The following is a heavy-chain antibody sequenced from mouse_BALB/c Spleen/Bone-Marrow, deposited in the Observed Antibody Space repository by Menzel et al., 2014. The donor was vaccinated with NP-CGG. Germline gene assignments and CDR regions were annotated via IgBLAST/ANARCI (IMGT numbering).Heavy chain of an antibody. CDR2: INPNNGVT. Sequence: VQLKESRPGLVKPGTSVKISCKTSGYTFTEYTIHWVKQSHGKSLEWIGGINPNNGVTAYNQKFRGKATLTVDKSSSTAYMELRSLTSEDSAVYYCARRQLGPAWFAYWGQGTLVTVSA. V-gene: IGHV1-18*01. CDR1: GYTFTEYT. CDR3: ARRQLGPAWFAY. J-gene: IGHJ3*01. D-gene: IGHD3-2*01.